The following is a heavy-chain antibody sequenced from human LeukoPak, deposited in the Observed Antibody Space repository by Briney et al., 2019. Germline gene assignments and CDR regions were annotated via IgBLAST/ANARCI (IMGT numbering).Heavy chain of an antibody. J-gene: IGHJ5*02. CDR1: GGPISSLY. D-gene: IGHD6-13*01. Sequence: PSETLSLTCTVSGGPISSLYCSWIRQPAGRGLEWIGSIYYSGSTYYNPSLKSRVTISVDTSKNQFSLKLSSVTAADTAVYYCARRGGSSYYNWFDPWGQGTLVTVSS. CDR2: IYYSGST. V-gene: IGHV4-59*05. CDR3: ARRGGSSYYNWFDP.